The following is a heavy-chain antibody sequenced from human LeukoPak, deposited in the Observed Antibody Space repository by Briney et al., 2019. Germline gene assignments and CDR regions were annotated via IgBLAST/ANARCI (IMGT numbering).Heavy chain of an antibody. CDR1: GDSLTIYY. Sequence: SETLSPTCNVSGDSLTIYYWNWIRQPAGKGLEWIGHIYISGITNYSPSLKSRVTMSVDTTKNQFSLKLNSMTAADTAVYYCARRGKRYYYDSSGQFDYWGQGTLVTVSS. V-gene: IGHV4-4*07. J-gene: IGHJ4*02. CDR3: ARRGKRYYYDSSGQFDY. CDR2: IYISGIT. D-gene: IGHD3-22*01.